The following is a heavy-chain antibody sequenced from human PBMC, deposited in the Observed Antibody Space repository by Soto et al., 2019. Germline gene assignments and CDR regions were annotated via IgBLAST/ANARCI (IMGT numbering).Heavy chain of an antibody. CDR3: ARKAWVRFDY. CDR1: GDSISRSVW. J-gene: IGHJ4*02. D-gene: IGHD7-27*01. V-gene: IGHV4-4*02. Sequence: QVQMQESGPGLVKASGTLSLTCAVSGDSISRSVWWTWVRQPPGKGLEWIGEVFHNGDTNYNPSLKSRVTMSVDKSTNDFSLKVTSVTAADTAIYYCARKAWVRFDYWGQGALVTVSS. CDR2: VFHNGDT.